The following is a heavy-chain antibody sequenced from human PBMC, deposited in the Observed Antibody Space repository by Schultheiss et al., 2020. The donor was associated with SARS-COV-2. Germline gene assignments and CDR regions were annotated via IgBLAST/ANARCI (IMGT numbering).Heavy chain of an antibody. CDR1: GGSFSGYY. V-gene: IGHV4-34*01. CDR2: INHSGST. D-gene: IGHD4-17*01. CDR3: ARRVPLVTTPTYFDY. J-gene: IGHJ4*02. Sequence: SETLSLTCAVYGGSFSGYYWSWIRQPPGKGLEWIGEINHSGSTNYNPSLKSRVTISVDTSKNQFSLKLSSVTAADTAVYYCARRVPLVTTPTYFDYWGQGTLVTVSS.